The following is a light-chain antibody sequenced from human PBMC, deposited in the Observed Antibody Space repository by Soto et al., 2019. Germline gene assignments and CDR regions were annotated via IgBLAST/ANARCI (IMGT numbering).Light chain of an antibody. Sequence: QSVLTQPPSASGTPGQRVTISCSGSSSNIGSNTVSWYQQLPGTAPKLLIYSNNQRPSGVPDRFSGSKSGTSASLPISGLQSEDEADYYCAAWDDSLNGRVFGGGTKLTVL. CDR1: SSNIGSNT. V-gene: IGLV1-44*01. CDR2: SNN. CDR3: AAWDDSLNGRV. J-gene: IGLJ2*01.